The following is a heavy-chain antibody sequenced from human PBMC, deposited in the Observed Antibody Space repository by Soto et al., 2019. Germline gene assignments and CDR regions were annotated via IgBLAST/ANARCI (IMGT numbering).Heavy chain of an antibody. CDR1: EYTFITYT. V-gene: IGHV1-3*01. Sequence: ASVKLSCKASEYTFITYTMHWVRQAPGQRLEWMGWINAGNGNIKYSQKFQGRVTITRATSASTAYMELSSLKSEDTAVYYCASEGISTAPNYWGQGTLVTVSS. CDR3: ASEGISTAPNY. CDR2: INAGNGNI. J-gene: IGHJ4*01.